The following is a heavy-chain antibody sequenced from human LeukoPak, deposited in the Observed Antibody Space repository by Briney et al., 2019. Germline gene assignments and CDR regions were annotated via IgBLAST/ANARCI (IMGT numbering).Heavy chain of an antibody. CDR2: ISYDGSNK. V-gene: IGHV3-30*18. CDR1: GFTFSSYG. J-gene: IGHJ6*02. CDR3: AKGDHGYPHQDYYYYGMDV. D-gene: IGHD5-18*01. Sequence: GSLRLSCAASGFTFSSYGMHWVRQAPGKGLEWVAVISYDGSNKYYADSVKGRFTISRDNSKNTLYLQMNSLRAEDTAVYYCAKGDHGYPHQDYYYYGMDVWGQGTTVTVSS.